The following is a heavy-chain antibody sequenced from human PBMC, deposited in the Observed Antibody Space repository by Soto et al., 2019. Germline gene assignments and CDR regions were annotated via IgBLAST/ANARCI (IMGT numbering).Heavy chain of an antibody. Sequence: QVQLVQSGAEVKKPGSSVKVSCKASGGTFSSYAISWVRQAPGKGLEWMGGIIPIFGTANYAQKFQGRVTITADESTSTAYMELSSLRSEDTAVYYCARDKKTTTVTTFYYYYGMDVWGQGTTVTVSS. D-gene: IGHD4-17*01. J-gene: IGHJ6*02. CDR3: ARDKKTTTVTTFYYYYGMDV. V-gene: IGHV1-69*01. CDR2: IIPIFGTA. CDR1: GGTFSSYA.